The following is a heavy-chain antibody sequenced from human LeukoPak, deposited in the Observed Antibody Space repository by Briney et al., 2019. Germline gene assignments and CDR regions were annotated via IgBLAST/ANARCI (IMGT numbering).Heavy chain of an antibody. Sequence: SETLSLTCTVSGGSISSYYWSWIRQPAGKGLEWIGRIYTSGSTNYNPSLKSRVTMSVDTSKNQFSLKLSSVTAADTAVYYCARDLYYYDSSGLLDALDIWGQGTMVTVSS. CDR2: IYTSGST. D-gene: IGHD3-22*01. CDR1: GGSISSYY. V-gene: IGHV4-4*07. J-gene: IGHJ3*02. CDR3: ARDLYYYDSSGLLDALDI.